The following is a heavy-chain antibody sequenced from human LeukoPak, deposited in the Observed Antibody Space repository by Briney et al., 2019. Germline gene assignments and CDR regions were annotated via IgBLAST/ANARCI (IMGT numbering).Heavy chain of an antibody. D-gene: IGHD6-19*01. CDR3: ARVGQWLALDY. V-gene: IGHV4-34*01. J-gene: IGHJ4*02. CDR1: GGSFSGYY. Sequence: SETLSLTCAVYGGSFSGYYWSWIRQPPGKGLEWIGEINHSGSTNYNPSLKSRVTISVDKSKNQFSLKLSSVTAADTAVYYCARVGQWLALDYWGQGTLVTVSS. CDR2: INHSGST.